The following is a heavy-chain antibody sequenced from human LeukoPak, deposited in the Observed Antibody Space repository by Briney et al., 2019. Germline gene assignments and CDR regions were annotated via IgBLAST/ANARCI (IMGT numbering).Heavy chain of an antibody. V-gene: IGHV4-39*01. CDR1: GGSISSSSYY. D-gene: IGHD3-10*01. CDR3: VVVRDTPVWAYYFDY. Sequence: RTSETLSLTCTVSGGSISSSSYYWGWIRQPPGKGLEWIGSIYYSGSTYYNPSLKSRVTISVDTSKNQFSLKLSSVTAADTAVYYCVVVRDTPVWAYYFDYWGQGTLVTVSS. J-gene: IGHJ4*02. CDR2: IYYSGST.